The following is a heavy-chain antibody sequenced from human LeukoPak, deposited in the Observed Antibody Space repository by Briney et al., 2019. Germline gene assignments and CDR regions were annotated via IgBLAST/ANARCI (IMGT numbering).Heavy chain of an antibody. CDR2: IYYSGST. D-gene: IGHD2-15*01. CDR1: GGSISSGDYY. CDR3: ARADCSGGSCYSDY. V-gene: IGHV4-30-4*01. Sequence: SETLSLTCTVSGGSISSGDYYWSWIRQPPGKGLEWIGYIYYSGSTYYNPSLKSRVTISVDTSKNQFSLKLSSVTAADTAVYYCARADCSGGSCYSDYWGQGTLVTVSS. J-gene: IGHJ4*02.